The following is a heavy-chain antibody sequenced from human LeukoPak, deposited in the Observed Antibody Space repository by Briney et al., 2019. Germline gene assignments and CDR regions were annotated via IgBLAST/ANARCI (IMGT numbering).Heavy chain of an antibody. CDR3: ARRVAVARRDAFDI. V-gene: IGHV1-18*01. D-gene: IGHD6-19*01. CDR1: GYTFTSYG. Sequence: SVKVSCKASGYTFTSYGISWVRQAPGQGLEWMGWISSYNGNTNYAQKRQSRVTMSTDTSTGTAYMELRSLRSDDTAVYYCARRVAVARRDAFDIWGQGTMVTVSS. J-gene: IGHJ3*02. CDR2: ISSYNGNT.